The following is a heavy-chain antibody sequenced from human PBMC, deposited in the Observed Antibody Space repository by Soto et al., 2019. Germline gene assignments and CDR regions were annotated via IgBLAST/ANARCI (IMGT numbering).Heavy chain of an antibody. CDR1: GGSFSGYY. CDR3: ARDRQYYQFWSGCQNEGPCAMDV. V-gene: IGHV4-34*02. Sequence: QVQPEQWGAGLLKPSETLSLTCAVYGGSFSGYYWTWIRQAPGKGLEWIGEINHCGGTNYNSSLKRRVTISVDTSKNPFSLMLYSVTAADTAVYYCARDRQYYQFWSGCQNEGPCAMDVWGQGTTVTVSS. D-gene: IGHD3-3*02. J-gene: IGHJ6*02. CDR2: INHCGGT.